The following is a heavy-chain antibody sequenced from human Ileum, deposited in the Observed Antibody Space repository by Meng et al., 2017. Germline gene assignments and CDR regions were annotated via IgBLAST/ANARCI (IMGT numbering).Heavy chain of an antibody. J-gene: IGHJ4*02. CDR2: INTNTGNP. Sequence: QVQLWESGAEVKKPGGSVKVSCKASRYTFTNYDINWVRQAPGQGLEWMGWINTNTGNPTYAQGFTGRFVFSLDTSVNTAHLQISTLTAEDTAVYYCATSGGGFDYWGQGALVTVSS. CDR1: RYTFTNYD. CDR3: ATSGGGFDY. D-gene: IGHD1-26*01. V-gene: IGHV7-4-1*02.